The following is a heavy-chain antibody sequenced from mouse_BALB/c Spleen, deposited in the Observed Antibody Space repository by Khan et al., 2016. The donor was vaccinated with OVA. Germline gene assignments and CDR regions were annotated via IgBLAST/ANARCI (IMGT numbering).Heavy chain of an antibody. J-gene: IGHJ2*01. CDR3: ARIYGGDFDY. CDR2: ISYSGNT. CDR1: GYSITTDYA. D-gene: IGHD1-1*01. Sequence: QLEESGPGLVKPSQSLSLTCTVTGYSITTDYAWNWIRQFPGSKLEWMGHISYSGNTKYNPSLKSRISITRETSKNQFFLQLKSVTTEDTARXYCARIYGGDFDYWGQGTTLTVSS. V-gene: IGHV3-2*02.